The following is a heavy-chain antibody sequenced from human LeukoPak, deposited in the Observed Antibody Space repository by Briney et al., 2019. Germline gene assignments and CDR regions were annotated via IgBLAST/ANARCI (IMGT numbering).Heavy chain of an antibody. D-gene: IGHD2-2*03. Sequence: PGGSLRLSCAASGFTFSSYWMSWVRQAPGKGLEWVANIKQDGSEKYYVDSVKGRFTISRDNAKNSLYLQMNSLRAEDTAVYYCATGMMDIVVVPAANPYAFDIWGQGTMVTVSS. CDR3: ATGMMDIVVVPAANPYAFDI. CDR1: GFTFSSYW. V-gene: IGHV3-7*01. J-gene: IGHJ3*02. CDR2: IKQDGSEK.